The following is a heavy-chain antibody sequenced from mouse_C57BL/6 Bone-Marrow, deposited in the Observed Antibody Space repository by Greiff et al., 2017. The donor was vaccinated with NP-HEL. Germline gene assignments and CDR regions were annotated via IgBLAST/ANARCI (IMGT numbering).Heavy chain of an antibody. V-gene: IGHV1-69*01. CDR1: GYTFTSYW. J-gene: IGHJ2*01. CDR2: IDPSDSYT. D-gene: IGHD2-3*01. CDR3: ARMGSFDY. Sequence: QVQLQQPGAELVMPGASVKLSCKASGYTFTSYWMHWVKQRPGQGLKWIGEIDPSDSYTNYNQKFKGKSTLTVDKSSSTAYMQLSSLTSEDSAVYYCARMGSFDYWGQGTTLTVSS.